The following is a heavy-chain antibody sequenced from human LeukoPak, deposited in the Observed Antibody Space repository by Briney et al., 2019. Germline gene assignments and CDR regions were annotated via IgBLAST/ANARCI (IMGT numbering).Heavy chain of an antibody. CDR1: GFTFSNAW. D-gene: IGHD2-15*01. V-gene: IGHV3-15*01. CDR2: IKSKANGGTI. Sequence: GGSLRLSCVGSGFTFSNAWMNWVRQAPGKGLEWVGRIKSKANGGTIDYAAPVKGRFSISRDDLKNTVYLQMNSLKTEDTATYYCTTGWFLDHWGQGTLVTVSS. CDR3: TTGWFLDH. J-gene: IGHJ5*02.